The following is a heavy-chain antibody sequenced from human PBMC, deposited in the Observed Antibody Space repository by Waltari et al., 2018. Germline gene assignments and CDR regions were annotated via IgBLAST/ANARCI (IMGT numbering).Heavy chain of an antibody. J-gene: IGHJ4*02. V-gene: IGHV4-34*01. Sequence: VQLQQWGAGLLKPSETLSLTCAFYGGSFSGYYWSWLRQPPGKGLEWIGEIHNSGSINYNPYLKSRVTRSGDTSTNQFSLKPSSVTAADTDVYYCARGNPSRTIAAAEGDWGQGTLVTVSS. CDR2: IHNSGSI. CDR1: GGSFSGYY. CDR3: ARGNPSRTIAAAEGD. D-gene: IGHD6-13*01.